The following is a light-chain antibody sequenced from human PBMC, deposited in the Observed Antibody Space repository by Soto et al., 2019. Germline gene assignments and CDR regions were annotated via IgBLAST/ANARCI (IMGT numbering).Light chain of an antibody. J-gene: IGKJ2*01. V-gene: IGKV2-30*01. CDR1: QSLAYSDGNTY. CDR2: KVS. CDR3: MQGTHWPPYT. Sequence: DVVMTQSPLSLPVTLGQPASISCRSSQSLAYSDGNTYLNWFQQRPGQSPRRLIYKVSNRASGVPDRFSGSGSDTDFTLKISRVEAEDVGIYYCMQGTHWPPYTFGHGTKLEIK.